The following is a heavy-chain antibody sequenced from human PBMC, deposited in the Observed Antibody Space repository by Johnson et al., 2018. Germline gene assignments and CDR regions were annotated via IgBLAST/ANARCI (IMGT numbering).Heavy chain of an antibody. Sequence: QVQLQESGPGLVKXSETXSLXCTVSGGSISSSSYYWGWIRQPPGKGLAWIGSIYYSGSTYYNPSLKSRVTISVDTSKNQFPLKLSSVTAADTAVYYCAKAGYRSWDYMDVWGKGTTVTVSS. CDR1: GGSISSSSYY. V-gene: IGHV4-39*01. J-gene: IGHJ6*03. CDR2: IYYSGST. CDR3: AKAGYRSWDYMDV. D-gene: IGHD5-18*01.